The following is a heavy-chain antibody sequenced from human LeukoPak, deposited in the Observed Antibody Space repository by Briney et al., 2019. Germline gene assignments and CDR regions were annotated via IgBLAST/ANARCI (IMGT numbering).Heavy chain of an antibody. CDR2: VNRDGSET. CDR3: ARNNGMDV. J-gene: IGHJ6*02. Sequence: GGSLRLSCAASGFTLSNHWMTWVRQVPGRGPEWAANVNRDGSETYYLDSVKGRFTISKDNAKNSLYLQMNSLRAEDTALYHCARNNGMDVWGQGTTVIVS. V-gene: IGHV3-7*03. CDR1: GFTLSNHW.